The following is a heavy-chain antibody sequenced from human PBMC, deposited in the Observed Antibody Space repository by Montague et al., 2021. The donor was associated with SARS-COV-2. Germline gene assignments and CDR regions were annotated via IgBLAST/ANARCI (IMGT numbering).Heavy chain of an antibody. CDR1: GDSISNYY. Sequence: SDTLSLTCTVSGDSISNYYWSWIRRPPGKGLEWLGYIYYSGSTNYNPSLKSRVTISVDASKNQFSLRLSSVTAADTAVYYCARLPYILPGYAYFDFWGQGSRVIVSS. CDR3: ARLPYILPGYAYFDF. D-gene: IGHD3-9*01. CDR2: IYYSGST. V-gene: IGHV4-59*08. J-gene: IGHJ4*02.